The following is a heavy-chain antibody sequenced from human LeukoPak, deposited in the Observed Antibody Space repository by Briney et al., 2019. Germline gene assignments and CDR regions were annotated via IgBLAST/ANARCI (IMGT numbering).Heavy chain of an antibody. V-gene: IGHV4-59*01. CDR1: GGSISSYY. D-gene: IGHD5-24*01. J-gene: IGHJ3*02. CDR3: ARDGYNPLDAFDI. Sequence: SETLSLTCTVSGGSISSYYWSWIRQPPGKGLERIGYIYYSGSTNYNPSLKSRVTISVDTSKNQFSLKLSSVTAADTAVYYCARDGYNPLDAFDIWGQGTMVTVSS. CDR2: IYYSGST.